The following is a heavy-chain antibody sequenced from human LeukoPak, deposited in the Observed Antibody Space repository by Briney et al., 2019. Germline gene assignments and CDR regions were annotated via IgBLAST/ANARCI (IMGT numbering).Heavy chain of an antibody. D-gene: IGHD6-19*01. Sequence: SVKVSCKASGGTFSSYAISWVRQAPGQGLEWMGGIIPIFGTANYAQKFQGRVTITTDESTSTAYMELSSLRSEDTAVYYCARDPFTREYSSGQTGWFDPWGQGTLVTVSS. CDR3: ARDPFTREYSSGQTGWFDP. J-gene: IGHJ5*02. V-gene: IGHV1-69*05. CDR2: IIPIFGTA. CDR1: GGTFSSYA.